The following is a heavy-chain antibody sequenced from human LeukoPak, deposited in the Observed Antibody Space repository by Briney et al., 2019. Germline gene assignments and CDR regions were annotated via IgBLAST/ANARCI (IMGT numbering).Heavy chain of an antibody. CDR2: INPNSGGT. Sequence: ASVKVSCKASGYTFTGYYMHWVRQAPGQGLEWMGWINPNSGGTNYAQKLQGRVTMTRDTSISTAYMELSRLRSDDTAVYYCARVYVGWELLGYYYMDVWGKGTTVTVSS. CDR1: GYTFTGYY. J-gene: IGHJ6*03. CDR3: ARVYVGWELLGYYYMDV. V-gene: IGHV1-2*02. D-gene: IGHD1-26*01.